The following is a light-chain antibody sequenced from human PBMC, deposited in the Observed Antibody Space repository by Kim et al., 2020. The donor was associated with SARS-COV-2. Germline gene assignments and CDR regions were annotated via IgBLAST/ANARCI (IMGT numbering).Light chain of an antibody. Sequence: ASVGDTSTITCRASEGTGDYVAWYQQKPGKLPNLLISAASTLREGVTSRFRGTRSGTHYTLTINSLQPDDVATYYCQKYNNVPLTFGGGTKVDIK. CDR3: QKYNNVPLT. CDR1: EGTGDY. CDR2: AAS. J-gene: IGKJ4*01. V-gene: IGKV1-27*01.